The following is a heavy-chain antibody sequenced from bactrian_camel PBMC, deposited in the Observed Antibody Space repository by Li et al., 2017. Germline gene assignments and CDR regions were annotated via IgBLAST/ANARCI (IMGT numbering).Heavy chain of an antibody. Sequence: VQLVESGGGSVQAGGSLRLSCAASSPTYSRWCMGWFRLRQTPGKEREVVATIDSRGNTWYGDPVKGRFTISKDNAKNTLYLQMNSLKPEDTTMYYCAYESEDYAYTHCTGGTYGQAFFGYWGQGTQVTVS. CDR1: SPTYSRWC. D-gene: IGHD2*01. V-gene: IGHV3S57*01. CDR3: AYESEDYAYTHCTGGTYGQAFFGY. CDR2: IDSRGNT. J-gene: IGHJ6*01.